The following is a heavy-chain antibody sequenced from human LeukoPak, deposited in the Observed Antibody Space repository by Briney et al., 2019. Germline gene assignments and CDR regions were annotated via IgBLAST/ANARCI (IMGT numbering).Heavy chain of an antibody. J-gene: IGHJ3*02. Sequence: SETLSLTCTVSGGSISSTCCYWGWVRQSPGKGLEWVASVYYTGSTYYNPSLKSRVTISVDTSNNQFSLKLSSVTAADTAVYYCARRHGYFDIWGQGTVVTVSS. D-gene: IGHD5-24*01. CDR1: GGSISSTCCY. V-gene: IGHV4-39*01. CDR3: ARRHGYFDI. CDR2: VYYTGST.